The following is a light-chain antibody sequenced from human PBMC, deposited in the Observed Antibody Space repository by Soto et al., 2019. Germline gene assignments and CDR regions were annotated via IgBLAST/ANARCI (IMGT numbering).Light chain of an antibody. CDR1: QSISSW. Sequence: DSQMTQSPSTLSASVGDRVTITCRASQSISSWLAWYQQKPGKAPKLLIYKASSLESGVPSRFSGSGSGTEFTLNISSLQPDDFAIYHCQQYDSFPRTFGQGTKVEIK. CDR2: KAS. V-gene: IGKV1-5*03. J-gene: IGKJ1*01. CDR3: QQYDSFPRT.